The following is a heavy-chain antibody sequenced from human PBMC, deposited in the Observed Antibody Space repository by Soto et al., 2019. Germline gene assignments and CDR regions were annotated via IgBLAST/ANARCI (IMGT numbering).Heavy chain of an antibody. CDR2: INPSGDTT. CDR1: GYTFTSYY. J-gene: IGHJ4*02. V-gene: IGHV1-46*01. D-gene: IGHD7-27*01. CDR3: ARGNWGATYYFDY. Sequence: QVQLVQSGAEVKKPGASVKVSCKASGYTFTSYYMHWVRQAPGQGLEWMGVINPSGDTTSYAQNFQGRVTMTRDTSTSTVYMELSSLRSEDTAVYFCARGNWGATYYFDYWGQGTLVTVSS.